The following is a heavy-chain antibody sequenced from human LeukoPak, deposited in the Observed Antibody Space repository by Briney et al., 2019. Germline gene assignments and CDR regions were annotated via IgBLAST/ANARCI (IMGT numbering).Heavy chain of an antibody. CDR1: GGTFSSYA. Sequence: PVKVSCKASGGTFSSYAISWVRQTPEQVLEGMGRIIPIFGTANFAQKFQGRVTITTDESTSPAYIDLSSLRSEDTAVYYCARVPGSGYYYYMDVWGKGTTVTVSS. J-gene: IGHJ6*03. V-gene: IGHV1-69*05. D-gene: IGHD3-10*01. CDR3: ARVPGSGYYYYMDV. CDR2: IIPIFGTA.